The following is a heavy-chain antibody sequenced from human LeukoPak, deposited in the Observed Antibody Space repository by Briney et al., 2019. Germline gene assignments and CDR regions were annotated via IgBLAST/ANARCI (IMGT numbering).Heavy chain of an antibody. Sequence: GGSLRLSCAASGFTFSDYYMSWLRQAPGKGLEGVSYISSSSSYTNYADSVKGRFTISRDNAKNSLYLQMNSLRAEDTAVYYCASGRYSNYFDYWGQGTLVTVSS. D-gene: IGHD4-11*01. CDR3: ASGRYSNYFDY. V-gene: IGHV3-11*06. CDR2: ISSSSSYT. J-gene: IGHJ4*02. CDR1: GFTFSDYY.